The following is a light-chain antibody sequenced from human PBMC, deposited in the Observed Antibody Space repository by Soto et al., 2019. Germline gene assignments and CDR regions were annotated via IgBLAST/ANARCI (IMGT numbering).Light chain of an antibody. CDR3: SSYTSRRTLV. CDR1: SSDVGGYNY. Sequence: VLTQPASVSGSPGQSITISCTGTSSDVGGYNYVSWYQQHPGKVPKLMIYEVSNRPSGVSNRFSGSKSGNTASLTISELQTGDEADYYCSSYTSRRTLVVGTGTKVTVL. J-gene: IGLJ1*01. V-gene: IGLV2-14*01. CDR2: EVS.